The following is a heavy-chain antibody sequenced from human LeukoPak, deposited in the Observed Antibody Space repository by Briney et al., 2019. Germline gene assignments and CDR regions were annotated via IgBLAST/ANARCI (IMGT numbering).Heavy chain of an antibody. J-gene: IGHJ5*02. D-gene: IGHD6-13*01. Sequence: GGSLRLSCAASGFTFSSYGMHWVRQAPGKGLEWVAVISYDGSNKYYADSVKGRFTISRDNSKNTLYLQMNSLRAEDTAVYYCAKDLAHDSSSSFSWGQGTLVTVSS. CDR1: GFTFSSYG. CDR3: AKDLAHDSSSSFS. V-gene: IGHV3-30*18. CDR2: ISYDGSNK.